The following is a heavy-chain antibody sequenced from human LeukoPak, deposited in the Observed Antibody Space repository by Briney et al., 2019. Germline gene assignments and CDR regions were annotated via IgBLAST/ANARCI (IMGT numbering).Heavy chain of an antibody. V-gene: IGHV3-66*01. Sequence: GGSLRLSCAASGFSISENFMGWVRQTPGKGLEWVSLIFSGGETYSADSVKGRFAISKDNSKNTLHLQMNSLRVEDTAMYYCARDTDYYGSGRQGYFDHWGQGTLVTVSS. J-gene: IGHJ1*01. CDR1: GFSISENF. D-gene: IGHD3-10*01. CDR3: ARDTDYYGSGRQGYFDH. CDR2: IFSGGET.